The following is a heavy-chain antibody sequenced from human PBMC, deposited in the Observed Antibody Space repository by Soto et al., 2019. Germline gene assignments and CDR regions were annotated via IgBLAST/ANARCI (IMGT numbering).Heavy chain of an antibody. D-gene: IGHD2-2*01. Sequence: GASLKISGEGSGYSFSSYWICWVRQMPGKGLEWMGIIYPGDSDTRYSPSFQGQVTISADKSISTAYLQWSSLKASDTDMYYCARHLGDIVVVQAGTEYGMDVWGQGTTVTVSS. V-gene: IGHV5-51*01. CDR1: GYSFSSYW. CDR3: ARHLGDIVVVQAGTEYGMDV. J-gene: IGHJ6*02. CDR2: IYPGDSDT.